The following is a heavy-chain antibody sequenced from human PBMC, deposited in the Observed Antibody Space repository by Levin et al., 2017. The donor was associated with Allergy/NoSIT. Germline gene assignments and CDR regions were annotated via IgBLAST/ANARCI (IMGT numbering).Heavy chain of an antibody. Sequence: ASVKVSCKASGYTFTSYYLHWVRQAPGQGLEWMGIINPSGGSTNYPQNFQGRVTMTRDTSTSTVYMELSSLRSEDTAVYYCARDRDSSGWASFDYWGQGTLLTVSS. V-gene: IGHV1-46*01. CDR1: GYTFTSYY. CDR3: ARDRDSSGWASFDY. D-gene: IGHD6-19*01. J-gene: IGHJ4*02. CDR2: INPSGGST.